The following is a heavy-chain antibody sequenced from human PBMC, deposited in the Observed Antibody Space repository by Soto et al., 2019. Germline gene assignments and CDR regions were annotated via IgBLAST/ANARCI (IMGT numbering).Heavy chain of an antibody. CDR3: ARREIQGPIDY. CDR2: IYYSGTT. D-gene: IGHD1-26*01. CDR1: AYSISSRNW. J-gene: IGHJ4*02. Sequence: SANLSRPCAVSAYSISSRNWWGWIRQPPGKGLEWIGYIYYSGTTYYNPSLKSRVTMSVDTSKNQFSLKLTSVTAVDTAVYYCARREIQGPIDYWGQGTLVTVS. V-gene: IGHV4-28*01.